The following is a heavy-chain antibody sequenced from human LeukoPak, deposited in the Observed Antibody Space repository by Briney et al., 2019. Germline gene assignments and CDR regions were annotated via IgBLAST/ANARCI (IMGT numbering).Heavy chain of an antibody. Sequence: SVKVSCKAPGGSFGRYAISWVRQAPGQELEWMGGIVPILGTANYAQKFQGRVTITADDSTGTAYMELTSLRSADTAVYYCARSQGYSYGSSYWGQGTLVTVSS. CDR3: ARSQGYSYGSSY. CDR2: IVPILGTA. CDR1: GGSFGRYA. V-gene: IGHV1-69*13. J-gene: IGHJ4*02. D-gene: IGHD5-18*01.